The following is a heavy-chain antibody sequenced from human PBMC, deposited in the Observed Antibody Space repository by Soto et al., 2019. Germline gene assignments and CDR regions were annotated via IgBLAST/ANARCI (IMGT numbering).Heavy chain of an antibody. CDR2: ISYDGSNK. D-gene: IGHD2-15*01. V-gene: IGHV3-30*18. Sequence: QVQLVESGGGVVQPGRSLRLSCAASGFTFSSYGMHWVRQAPGKGLEWVAVISYDGSNKYYADSVKGRFTISRDNSKNTLYLQMNRLRAEDTAVYYCAKDIGDCSGGSCYLDSYYMDVWGKGTTVTVSS. CDR3: AKDIGDCSGGSCYLDSYYMDV. J-gene: IGHJ6*03. CDR1: GFTFSSYG.